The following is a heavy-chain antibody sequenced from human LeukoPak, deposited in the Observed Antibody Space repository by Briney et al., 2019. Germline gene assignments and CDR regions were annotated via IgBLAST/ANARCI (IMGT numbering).Heavy chain of an antibody. Sequence: TSETLSLTCAVYGGSFSGYYWSWIRQPPGKGLEWIGEINHSGSTNYNPSLKSRGTISVDTSKNQFSLKLSSVTAADTAVYYCARSGIQLWHPNVFDYWGQGTLVTVSS. CDR1: GGSFSGYY. V-gene: IGHV4-34*01. CDR3: ARSGIQLWHPNVFDY. J-gene: IGHJ4*02. D-gene: IGHD5-18*01. CDR2: INHSGST.